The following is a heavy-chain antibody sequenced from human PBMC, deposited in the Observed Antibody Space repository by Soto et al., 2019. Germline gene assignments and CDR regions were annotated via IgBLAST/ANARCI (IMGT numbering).Heavy chain of an antibody. D-gene: IGHD2-15*01. CDR2: IHYSGST. V-gene: IGHV4-39*01. J-gene: IGHJ4*02. CDR1: GDSISITSYY. CDR3: ASTKDETLYFDY. Sequence: QLQLQESGPGLVKPSETLSLTCTVSGDSISITSYYWGWVRQPPGKGLEWIGSIHYSGSTHYNPSLQSRVTISGDASKKQFSLKLRSVTAAETAVYYCASTKDETLYFDYWGQGTLVTVSS.